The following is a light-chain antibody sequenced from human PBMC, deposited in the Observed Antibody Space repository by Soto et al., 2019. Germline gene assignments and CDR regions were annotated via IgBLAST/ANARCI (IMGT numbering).Light chain of an antibody. CDR1: SSNIGNNA. CDR2: YND. CDR3: AAWDDSLNGYV. J-gene: IGLJ1*01. V-gene: IGLV1-36*01. Sequence: SVLTQPPSVSEAPRQRVTISCSGSSSNIGNNAVNWYQQLPGKAPKLLIYYNDLLPSGVSDRFSGSKSGTSASLAISGLQSEDEADYYCAAWDDSLNGYVFGTATKLTVL.